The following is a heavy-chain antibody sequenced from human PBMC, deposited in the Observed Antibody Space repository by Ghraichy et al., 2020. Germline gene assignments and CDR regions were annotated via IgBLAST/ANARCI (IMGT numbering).Heavy chain of an antibody. CDR2: IYYSGST. V-gene: IGHV4-31*03. CDR1: GGSISSGGYY. J-gene: IGHJ5*02. CDR3: ATLTRIVVVPAAYFDP. Sequence: SETLSLTYTVSGGSISSGGYYWSWIRQHPGKGLEWIGYIYYSGSTYYNPSLKSRVTISVDTSKNQFSLKLSSVTAADTAVYYCATLTRIVVVPAAYFDPWGQGTLVTVSS. D-gene: IGHD2-2*01.